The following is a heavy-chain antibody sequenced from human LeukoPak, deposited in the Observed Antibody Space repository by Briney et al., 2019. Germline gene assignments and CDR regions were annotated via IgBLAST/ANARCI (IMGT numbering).Heavy chain of an antibody. CDR3: AKDRGYCSGGSCYPRYWFDP. Sequence: GGSLRLXCAASGFTFDDYAMHWVRQAPGKGLEWVSLISGDGGSTYYADSVKGRFTISRDNSKNSLYLQMNSLRTEDTALYYCAKDRGYCSGGSCYPRYWFDPWGQGTLVTVSS. CDR1: GFTFDDYA. CDR2: ISGDGGST. J-gene: IGHJ5*02. V-gene: IGHV3-43*02. D-gene: IGHD2-15*01.